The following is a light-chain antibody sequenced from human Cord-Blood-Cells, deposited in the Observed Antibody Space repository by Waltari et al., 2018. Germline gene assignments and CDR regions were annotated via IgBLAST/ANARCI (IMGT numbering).Light chain of an antibody. CDR3: CSYAGSSTWV. Sequence: QSALTQPASVSGSPGPSITIHCTGTSSDVGSYNLVSWYQQHPGKAPKLRIYEGSKRPSGVSNRFSGSKSGNTASLTISGLQAEDEADYYCCSYAGSSTWVFGGGTKLTVL. V-gene: IGLV2-23*01. CDR1: SSDVGSYNL. J-gene: IGLJ3*02. CDR2: EGS.